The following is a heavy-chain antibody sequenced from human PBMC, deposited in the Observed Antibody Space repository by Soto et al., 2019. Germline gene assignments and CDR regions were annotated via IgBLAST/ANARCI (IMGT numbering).Heavy chain of an antibody. D-gene: IGHD3-22*01. CDR3: ASTKYYYDSSGYSPLDY. CDR2: ISYDGSNK. CDR1: GFTFSSYG. V-gene: IGHV3-30*03. J-gene: IGHJ4*02. Sequence: GGSLRLSCAASGFTFSSYGMHWVRQAPGKGLEWVAVISYDGSNKYYADSVKGRFTISRDNSKNTLYLQMNSLRAEDTAVYYCASTKYYYDSSGYSPLDYWGQGTLVTVSS.